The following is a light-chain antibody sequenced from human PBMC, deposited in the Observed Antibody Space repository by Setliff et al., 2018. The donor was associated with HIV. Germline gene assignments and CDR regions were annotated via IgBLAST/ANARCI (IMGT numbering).Light chain of an antibody. CDR1: SSDVGLYNF. Sequence: SVLAQPASVSGSPGQSITISCTGTSSDVGLYNFVSWYQQHPGKVPKLIIYDVTNRPSGISHRFSGAKSGNTASLTISGLQAGDEADYYCSSFRTSRKFVFGTGTKVTVL. CDR2: DVT. J-gene: IGLJ1*01. CDR3: SSFRTSRKFV. V-gene: IGLV2-14*01.